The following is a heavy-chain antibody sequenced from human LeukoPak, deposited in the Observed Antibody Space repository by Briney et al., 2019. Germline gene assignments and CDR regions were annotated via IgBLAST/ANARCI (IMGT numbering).Heavy chain of an antibody. CDR2: IKQDGSEK. V-gene: IGHV3-7*02. CDR1: GFTFSTYW. Sequence: GGSLRLSCAASGFTFSTYWMSWARQAPGKGLEWVANIKQDGSEKYYVDSVKGRFTISRDNAKNSLFLQMNSLRADDTAVYHCMMSLTAHYYYGLDVWGQGTTVTVSS. CDR3: MMSLTAHYYYGLDV. J-gene: IGHJ6*02. D-gene: IGHD2-21*02.